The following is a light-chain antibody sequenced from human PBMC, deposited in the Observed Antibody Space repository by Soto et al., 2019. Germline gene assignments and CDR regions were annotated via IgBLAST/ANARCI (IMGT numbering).Light chain of an antibody. CDR2: GAS. V-gene: IGKV3-15*01. CDR3: QQYNNWRPQT. J-gene: IGKJ1*01. CDR1: KSVSSN. Sequence: EIVMTQSPATLSVSPGERATLSCRASKSVSSNLAWYQQKPGQAPRLLIYGASTRATGIPARFSGSGSGTEFTLTISSLQSEDFAVYYCQQYNNWRPQTFGQGTKVEIK.